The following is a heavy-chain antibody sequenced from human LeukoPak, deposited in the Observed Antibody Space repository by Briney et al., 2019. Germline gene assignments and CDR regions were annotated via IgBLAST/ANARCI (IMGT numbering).Heavy chain of an antibody. CDR3: ARARNGTLKY. V-gene: IGHV3-30*01. CDR2: ISYDGTNK. Sequence: PGGSLRLSCAASGFTFSHYAMHWVRQAPGKGLEWVAVISYDGTNKYYADSVKGRFTISRDNSKNTLHLQMNSLRAEDTAVYYCARARNGTLKYWGQGTLVTVSS. J-gene: IGHJ4*02. D-gene: IGHD1-26*01. CDR1: GFTFSHYA.